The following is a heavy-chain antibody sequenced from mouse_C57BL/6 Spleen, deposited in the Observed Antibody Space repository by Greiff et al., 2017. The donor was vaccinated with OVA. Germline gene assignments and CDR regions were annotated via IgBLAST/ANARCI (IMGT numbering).Heavy chain of an antibody. Sequence: QVQLQQPGAELVKPGASVKLSCKASGYTFTSYWMHWVKQRPGKGLEWIGMIHPNSGSTNYNEKFKSKATLTVDKSSSTAYMQLSSLTSEDSAVDYCARERSITTVVGDYWGQGTTLTVSS. V-gene: IGHV1-64*01. CDR3: ARERSITTVVGDY. D-gene: IGHD1-1*01. CDR1: GYTFTSYW. CDR2: IHPNSGST. J-gene: IGHJ2*01.